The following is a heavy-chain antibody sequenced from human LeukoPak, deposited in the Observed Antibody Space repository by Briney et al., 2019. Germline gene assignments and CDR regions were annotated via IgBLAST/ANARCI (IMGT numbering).Heavy chain of an antibody. D-gene: IGHD1-7*01. Sequence: SETLSHTCTVSGGSISSYYWSWIRQPPGKGLEWIGYISYSGSTNYNPSLKSRVSISVETSKNQFSLKLSSVTAADTAVYYCARGNWNYASFWFDPWGQGTLVTVSS. CDR2: ISYSGST. J-gene: IGHJ5*02. CDR1: GGSISSYY. V-gene: IGHV4-59*01. CDR3: ARGNWNYASFWFDP.